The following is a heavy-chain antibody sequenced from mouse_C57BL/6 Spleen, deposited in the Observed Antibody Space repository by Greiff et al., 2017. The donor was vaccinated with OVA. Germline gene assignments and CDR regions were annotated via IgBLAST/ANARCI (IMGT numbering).Heavy chain of an antibody. CDR1: GFNIKNTY. V-gene: IGHV14-3*01. CDR3: PVYGNYGGWYFDV. CDR2: IDPANGNT. J-gene: IGHJ1*03. D-gene: IGHD2-1*01. Sequence: VQLKQSVAELVRPGASVKLSCTASGFNIKNTYMHWVKQRPEQGLEWIGRIDPANGNTKYAPKFQGKATITADTSSNTAYLQLSSLTSEDTAIYYCPVYGNYGGWYFDVWGTGTTVTVSS.